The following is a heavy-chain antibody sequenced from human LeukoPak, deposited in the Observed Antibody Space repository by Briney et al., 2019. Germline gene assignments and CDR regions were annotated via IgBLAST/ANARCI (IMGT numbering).Heavy chain of an antibody. Sequence: PGGSLRLSCAASGFTFSSYAMHWVRQAPGKGLEWVAVISYDGSNKYYADSVKGRFTISRDNSKNTLCLQMNSLRAEDTAVYYCARDQDQYYASSLVDYWGQGTLVTVSS. J-gene: IGHJ4*02. CDR1: GFTFSSYA. D-gene: IGHD2-2*01. V-gene: IGHV3-30-3*01. CDR2: ISYDGSNK. CDR3: ARDQDQYYASSLVDY.